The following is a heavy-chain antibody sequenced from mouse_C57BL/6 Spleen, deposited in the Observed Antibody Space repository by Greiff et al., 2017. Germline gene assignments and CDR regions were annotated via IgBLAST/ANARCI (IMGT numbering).Heavy chain of an antibody. CDR1: GYTFSSYA. J-gene: IGHJ2*01. CDR2: ISDGGSYT. V-gene: IGHV5-4*01. Sequence: EVKLQESGGGLVKPGGSLKLSCAASGYTFSSYAMCWVRQTPEQRLEWVATISDGGSYTYYPDNVKGRFTISRDNAKSNLYMQMSHLKSEDTAMYYCAREPRDYWGQGTTLAVSS. CDR3: AREPRDY.